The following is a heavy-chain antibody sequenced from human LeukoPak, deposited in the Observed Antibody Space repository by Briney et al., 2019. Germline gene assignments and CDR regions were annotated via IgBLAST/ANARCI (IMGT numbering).Heavy chain of an antibody. J-gene: IGHJ5*02. Sequence: ASVKVSCKASGYTFTGYYMHWVRQAPGQGLEWMGWISAYNGNTNYAQKLQGRVTMTTDTSTSTAYMELRSLRSDDTAVYYCARVNIKWFDPWGQGTLVTVSS. CDR2: ISAYNGNT. CDR3: ARVNIKWFDP. D-gene: IGHD2/OR15-2a*01. CDR1: GYTFTGYY. V-gene: IGHV1-18*04.